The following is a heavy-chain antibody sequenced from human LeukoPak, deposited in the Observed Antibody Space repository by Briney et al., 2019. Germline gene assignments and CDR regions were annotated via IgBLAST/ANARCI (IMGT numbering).Heavy chain of an antibody. V-gene: IGHV3-9*01. CDR3: TKERFVHGDYRPPDY. CDR2: ISWDSGKI. CDR1: GLTFDEYG. Sequence: GGSLRLSCVGSGLTFDEYGMHWVRQVPGKGLEWVSGISWDSGKIGYADSVKGRFTISRDNPTNSLYLQMNSLRADDTALYYCTKERFVHGDYRPPDYWGQGTLVTVSS. D-gene: IGHD4-17*01. J-gene: IGHJ4*02.